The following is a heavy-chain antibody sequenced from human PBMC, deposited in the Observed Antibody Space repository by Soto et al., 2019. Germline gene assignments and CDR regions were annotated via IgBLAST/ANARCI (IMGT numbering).Heavy chain of an antibody. Sequence: QVQLVESGGGLVKPGGSLRLSCAVSGVTFSDYYMTWIRQAPGKGLEWVSYISSSTRHTNYADSVKGRFTISRDNAKNSLFLQMNSLRAEDTAVYYCARGRGAAADYFDFWGQGTLVTVSS. CDR3: ARGRGAAADYFDF. CDR2: ISSSTRHT. CDR1: GVTFSDYY. J-gene: IGHJ4*02. V-gene: IGHV3-11*05. D-gene: IGHD6-13*01.